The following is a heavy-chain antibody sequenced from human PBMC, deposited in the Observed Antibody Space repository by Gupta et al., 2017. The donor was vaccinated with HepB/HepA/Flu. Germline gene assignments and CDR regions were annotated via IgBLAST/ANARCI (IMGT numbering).Heavy chain of an antibody. CDR1: GFTFSSYW. Sequence: EVQLVESGGGLVQPGGSLRLSCAASGFTFSSYWMHWVRQAPGKGLVWVSRIHPDGTSTSYADSVKGRFTISRDNANNTLYLQMNSLRAEDTAVYYCVGPGLWFGDNWFDPWGQGTLVTVSS. CDR2: IHPDGTST. CDR3: VGPGLWFGDNWFDP. V-gene: IGHV3-74*01. D-gene: IGHD3-10*01. J-gene: IGHJ5*02.